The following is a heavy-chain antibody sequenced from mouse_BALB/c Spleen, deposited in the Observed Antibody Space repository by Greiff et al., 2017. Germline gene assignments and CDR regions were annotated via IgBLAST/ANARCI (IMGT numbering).Heavy chain of an antibody. CDR3: ARGGPTGFDY. D-gene: IGHD4-1*02. CDR1: GYTFTSYT. J-gene: IGHJ2*01. V-gene: IGHV1-4*01. CDR2: INPSSGYT. Sequence: QVHVKQSGAELARPGASVKMSCKASGYTFTSYTMHWVKQRPGQGLEWIGYINPSSGYTNYNQKFKDKATLTADKSSSTAYMQLSSLTSEDSAVYYCARGGPTGFDYWGQGTTLTVSS.